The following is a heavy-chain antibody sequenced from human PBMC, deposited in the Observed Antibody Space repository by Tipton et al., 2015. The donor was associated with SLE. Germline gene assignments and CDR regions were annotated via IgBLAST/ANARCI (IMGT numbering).Heavy chain of an antibody. D-gene: IGHD1-26*01. CDR2: FAHSGSS. V-gene: IGHV4-38-2*01. CDR1: GYSISSSYY. CDR3: ARGGGSYYDY. Sequence: TLSLTCAVSGYSISSSYYWGWIRQPPGKGLEWIGSFAHSGSSFYNPSLKSRVSISADTSRNVFSLRLNSVTAADTAVYYCARGGGSYYDYWGQGTLVTVSS. J-gene: IGHJ4*02.